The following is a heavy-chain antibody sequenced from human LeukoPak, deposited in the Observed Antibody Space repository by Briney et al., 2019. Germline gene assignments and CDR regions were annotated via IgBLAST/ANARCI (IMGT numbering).Heavy chain of an antibody. V-gene: IGHV3-30*18. D-gene: IGHD5/OR15-5a*01. CDR3: AKDLSTYFDY. J-gene: IGHJ4*02. CDR2: ISYDGSNK. CDR1: GFTFSSYG. Sequence: GRSLRLSCAASGFTFSSYGMHWVRQAPGEGLEWVAVISYDGSNKYYADSVKGRFTVSRDNSKNTLYLQMNSLRAEDTAVYYCAKDLSTYFDYWGQGTLVTVSS.